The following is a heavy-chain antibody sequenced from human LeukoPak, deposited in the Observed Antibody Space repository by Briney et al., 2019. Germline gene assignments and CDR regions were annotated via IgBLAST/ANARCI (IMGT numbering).Heavy chain of an antibody. D-gene: IGHD6-19*01. Sequence: PSETLSLTCAVPGYSISSGYYWGWVRQPPGKGLEWIGSIYHSGSTYYNPSLKSRVTISVDTSKNQFSLKLSSVTAADTAVYYCARLIAVAGTGDYFNWFDPWGQGTLVTVSS. J-gene: IGHJ5*02. CDR3: ARLIAVAGTGDYFNWFDP. V-gene: IGHV4-38-2*01. CDR2: IYHSGST. CDR1: GYSISSGYY.